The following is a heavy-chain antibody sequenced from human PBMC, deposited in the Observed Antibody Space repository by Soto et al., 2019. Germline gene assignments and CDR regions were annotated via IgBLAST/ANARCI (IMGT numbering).Heavy chain of an antibody. CDR3: ARVPIDTYMIYWSDP. CDR2: IYFSGRT. V-gene: IGHV4-61*08. J-gene: IGHJ5*02. CDR1: GDSVGSGDYY. D-gene: IGHD3-16*01. Sequence: SETLSLTCTVSGDSVGSGDYYWTWIRQPPGKGLEWVGHIYFSGRTNYIPSLESRVTISLDTSKNQFSLKLTSVTAADTAVYYCARVPIDTYMIYWSDPWGQGTLVTVSS.